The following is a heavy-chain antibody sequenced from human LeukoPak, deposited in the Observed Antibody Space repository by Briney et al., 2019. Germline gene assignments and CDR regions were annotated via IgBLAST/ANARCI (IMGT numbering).Heavy chain of an antibody. D-gene: IGHD3-10*01. V-gene: IGHV1-3*01. CDR1: GYTFTSYA. J-gene: IGHJ4*02. Sequence: ASVKVSCKASGYTFTSYAMHWVRQAPGQRLEWMGWINAGNGNTKYSQKFQGRVTITRDTSASTAYMELSSLRSEDTAVYYCARDNPPYYGSGTRFDYWGQGTLVTVSS. CDR2: INAGNGNT. CDR3: ARDNPPYYGSGTRFDY.